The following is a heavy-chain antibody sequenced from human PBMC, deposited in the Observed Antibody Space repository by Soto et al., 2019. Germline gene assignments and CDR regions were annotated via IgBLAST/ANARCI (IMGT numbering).Heavy chain of an antibody. CDR1: GGTFSSYA. CDR3: ARGDIVVVPAAIEGGYNWFDP. D-gene: IGHD2-2*01. V-gene: IGHV1-69*13. Sequence: SVKVSCKASGGTFSSYAISWVRQAPGQGLEWMGGIIPIFGTANYAQKFQGRVTITADESTSTAYMELSSLRSEDTAVYYCARGDIVVVPAAIEGGYNWFDPWDQGTLVTVSS. J-gene: IGHJ5*02. CDR2: IIPIFGTA.